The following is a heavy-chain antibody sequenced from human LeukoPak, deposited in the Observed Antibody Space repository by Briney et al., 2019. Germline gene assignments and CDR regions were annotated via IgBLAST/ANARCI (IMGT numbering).Heavy chain of an antibody. CDR3: AKVRQLVRFNSYYMDV. D-gene: IGHD6-6*01. CDR2: ISGSGGST. Sequence: GRSLRLSCAASGFTFSSYGMSWVRQAPGKGLEWVSAISGSGGSTYYADSVKGRFTISRDNSKNTLYLQMNSLRAEDTAVYYCAKVRQLVRFNSYYMDVWGKGTTVTVSS. V-gene: IGHV3-23*01. J-gene: IGHJ6*03. CDR1: GFTFSSYG.